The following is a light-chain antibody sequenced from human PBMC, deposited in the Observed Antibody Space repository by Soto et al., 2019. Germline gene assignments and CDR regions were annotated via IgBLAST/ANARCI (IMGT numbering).Light chain of an antibody. CDR2: DVS. Sequence: QSALTPPRSVSGSPGQSVTISCTGTSSYVGGYNYVSWYQQHPGKAPKLMIYDVSKRPSGVPDRFSGSKSGTTASLTISGLQAEDEADYYCCLFAGSYTSNVFGTGTKGTVL. CDR3: CLFAGSYTSNV. J-gene: IGLJ1*01. V-gene: IGLV2-11*01. CDR1: SSYVGGYNY.